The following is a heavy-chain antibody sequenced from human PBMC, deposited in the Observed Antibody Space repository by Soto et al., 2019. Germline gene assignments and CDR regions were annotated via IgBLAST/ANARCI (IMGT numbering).Heavy chain of an antibody. D-gene: IGHD3-22*01. CDR3: ARGDYYDSSGYPLNAFDI. J-gene: IGHJ3*02. V-gene: IGHV4-30-2*01. CDR1: GGSISSGGYS. CDR2: IYHSGST. Sequence: SETLSLTCAVSGGSISSGGYSWSWIRQPPGKGLEWIGYIYHSGSTYYNPSLKSRVTISVDRSKNQFSLKLSSVTAADTAVYYCARGDYYDSSGYPLNAFDIWGQGTMLTVSS.